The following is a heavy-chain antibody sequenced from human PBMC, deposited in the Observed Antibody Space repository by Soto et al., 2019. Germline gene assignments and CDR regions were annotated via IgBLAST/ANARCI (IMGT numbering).Heavy chain of an antibody. Sequence: QVQLQESGPGLVKPSQTLSLTCTVSGGSISSGGYYWSWIRQHPGKGLEWIGYIYYSGSTYYNPSLKSRVTISVDTSKNQFSLKLSSVTAAATAVYYCARDGAITFGGVITRGDWFDPWGQGTLVTVSS. J-gene: IGHJ5*02. D-gene: IGHD3-16*02. V-gene: IGHV4-31*03. CDR1: GGSISSGGYY. CDR2: IYYSGST. CDR3: ARDGAITFGGVITRGDWFDP.